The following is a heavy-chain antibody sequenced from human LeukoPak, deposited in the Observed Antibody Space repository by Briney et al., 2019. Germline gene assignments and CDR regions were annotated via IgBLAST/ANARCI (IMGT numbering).Heavy chain of an antibody. Sequence: GGSLRLSCAASGFTFSSYAMSWVRQAPGKRLEWVSAISGSGGSTYYADSVKGRFTISRDNSKNTLYLQMNSLRAEDTAVYYCAKDKDSSGYYPQGFDYWGQGTLVTVSS. CDR2: ISGSGGST. V-gene: IGHV3-23*01. CDR3: AKDKDSSGYYPQGFDY. J-gene: IGHJ4*02. CDR1: GFTFSSYA. D-gene: IGHD3-22*01.